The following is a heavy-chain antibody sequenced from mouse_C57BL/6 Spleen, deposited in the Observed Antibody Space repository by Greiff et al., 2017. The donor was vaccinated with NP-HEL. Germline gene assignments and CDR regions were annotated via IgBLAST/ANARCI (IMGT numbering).Heavy chain of an antibody. CDR3: ARRRIYYYGSSFYWYFDV. Sequence: VQLQQPGAELVRPGSSVKLSCKASGYTFTSYWMHWVKQRPIQGLEWIGNIDPSDSETHYNQKFKDKATLTVDKSSSTAYMQLSSLTSEDSAVYYCARRRIYYYGSSFYWYFDVWGTGTTVTVSS. J-gene: IGHJ1*03. CDR2: IDPSDSET. V-gene: IGHV1-52*01. D-gene: IGHD1-1*01. CDR1: GYTFTSYW.